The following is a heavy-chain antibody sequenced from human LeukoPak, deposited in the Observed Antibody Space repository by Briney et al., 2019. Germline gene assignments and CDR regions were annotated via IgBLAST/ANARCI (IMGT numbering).Heavy chain of an antibody. Sequence: PGGSLRLSCAASGFTFNNYAVSWVRQAPGKGLEWVSLIRGSTYYADSVKGRFTISRDNSQKTVYLQMNSLRAEDTALYYCAKDLGGSTDSWGQGTLVTVSS. CDR2: IRGST. V-gene: IGHV3-23*01. D-gene: IGHD5-12*01. J-gene: IGHJ4*02. CDR3: AKDLGGSTDS. CDR1: GFTFNNYA.